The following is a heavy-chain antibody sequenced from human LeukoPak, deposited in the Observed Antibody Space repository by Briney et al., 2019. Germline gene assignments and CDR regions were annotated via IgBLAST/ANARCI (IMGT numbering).Heavy chain of an antibody. CDR3: ARQYSSSLYWFDP. CDR2: IYYSGST. J-gene: IGHJ5*02. CDR1: GGSISSYY. Sequence: SETLSLTCTVSGGSISSYYWSWIRQPPGKGLEWIGYIYYSGSTNYNPSLKSRVTISVDTSKNQFSLKLSSVTAADTAVYYRARQYSSSLYWFDPWGQGTLVTVSS. D-gene: IGHD6-13*01. V-gene: IGHV4-59*08.